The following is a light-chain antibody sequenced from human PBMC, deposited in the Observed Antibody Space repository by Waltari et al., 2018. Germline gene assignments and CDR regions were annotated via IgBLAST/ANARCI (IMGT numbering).Light chain of an antibody. CDR2: GVS. CDR3: MQGTHWPYT. J-gene: IGKJ2*01. Sequence: DVVMTQSPLSLPVTLGQPASISCKSSQSLVHNDGNTHLTGFQQRPGQCPRRLIYGVSNRYSGVPDRFSGSGSGTDFALKSSRVEAEDVGVYYCMQGTHWPYTFGQGTKLDIK. V-gene: IGKV2-30*02. CDR1: QSLVHNDGNTH.